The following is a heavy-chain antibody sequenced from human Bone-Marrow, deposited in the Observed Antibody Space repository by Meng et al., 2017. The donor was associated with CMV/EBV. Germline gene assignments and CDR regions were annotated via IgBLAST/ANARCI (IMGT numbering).Heavy chain of an antibody. D-gene: IGHD3-3*01. Sequence: SETLSLTCAISGDSVSSNSAAWNWIRPSPSRGLGWLGRTDYRSKWYNDYAVSVKSRITINPDTSKNQFSLQLNSVTAADTAVYYCARHAYYDFWSGFPLGGMDVWGQGTTVTVSS. J-gene: IGHJ6*02. CDR3: ARHAYYDFWSGFPLGGMDV. V-gene: IGHV6-1*01. CDR1: GDSVSSNSAA. CDR2: TDYRSKWYN.